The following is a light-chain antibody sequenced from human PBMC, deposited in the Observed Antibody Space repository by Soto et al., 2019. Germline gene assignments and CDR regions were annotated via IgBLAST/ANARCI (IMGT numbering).Light chain of an antibody. CDR2: LNSDGSH. CDR1: SGHSSYA. J-gene: IGLJ2*01. CDR3: QTGGSDMPI. Sequence: QLVLTQSPSASASLGASVKLTCTLSSGHSSYAIAWHQQQPEKGPRYVMKLNSDGSHRKGDGIPERLSGSSSGAERYLTISSLPSEDEADYYCQTGGSDMPICGGGTKLTVL. V-gene: IGLV4-69*01.